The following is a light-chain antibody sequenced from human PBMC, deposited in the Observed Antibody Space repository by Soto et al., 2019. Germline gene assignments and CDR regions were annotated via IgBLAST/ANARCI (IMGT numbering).Light chain of an antibody. V-gene: IGKV3-20*01. J-gene: IGKJ1*01. CDR2: ETY. CDR3: QQYGRSPPT. Sequence: DIVLTQYPGTLSLSPGERVTLSCRASQSVRNNYLAWYQQKPGHAPRLPIYETYRRATGIPDRFSGSGSGIDFTLTISRLEPEHFAVYYCQQYGRSPPTFGQGTKVDIK. CDR1: QSVRNNY.